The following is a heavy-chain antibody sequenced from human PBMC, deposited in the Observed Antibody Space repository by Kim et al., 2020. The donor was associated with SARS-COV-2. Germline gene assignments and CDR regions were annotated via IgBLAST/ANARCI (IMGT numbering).Heavy chain of an antibody. Sequence: SETLSLTCAVYGGSFSGYYWSWIRQPPGKGLEWIGEINHSGSTNYNPSLKSRVTISVDTSKNQFSLKLSSVTAADTAVYYCARFPLWSNYGLTNLPYYYYYGMDVWGQGTTVTVSS. CDR3: ARFPLWSNYGLTNLPYYYYYGMDV. D-gene: IGHD4-4*01. CDR2: INHSGST. J-gene: IGHJ6*02. CDR1: GGSFSGYY. V-gene: IGHV4-34*01.